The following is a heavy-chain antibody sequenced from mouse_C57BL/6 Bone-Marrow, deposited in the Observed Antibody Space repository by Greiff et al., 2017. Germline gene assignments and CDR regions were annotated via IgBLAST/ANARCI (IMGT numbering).Heavy chain of an antibody. J-gene: IGHJ4*01. V-gene: IGHV1-52*01. CDR2: IDPSDSET. CDR3: ARSAYYAMDY. CDR1: GYTFTSYW. Sequence: QVQLKQPGAELVRPGSSVKLSCKASGYTFTSYWMHWVKQRPIQGLEWIGNIDPSDSETHYTQKFKDKATLTVDKSSSTAYMQLSSLTSEDSAVYYCARSAYYAMDYWGQGTSVTVSS.